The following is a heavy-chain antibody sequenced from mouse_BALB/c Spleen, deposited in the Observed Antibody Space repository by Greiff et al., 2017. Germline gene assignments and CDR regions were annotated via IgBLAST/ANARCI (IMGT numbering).Heavy chain of an antibody. CDR1: GFTFSSFG. CDR2: ISSGSSTI. V-gene: IGHV5-17*02. CDR3: ATYGNYVPY. Sequence: EVQVVESGGGLVQPGGSRKLSCAASGFTFSSFGMHWVRQAPEKGLEWVAYISSGSSTIYYADTVKGRFTISRDNPKNTLFLQMTSLRSEDTAMYYCATYGNYVPYWGQGTTRTVSS. J-gene: IGHJ2*01. D-gene: IGHD2-1*01.